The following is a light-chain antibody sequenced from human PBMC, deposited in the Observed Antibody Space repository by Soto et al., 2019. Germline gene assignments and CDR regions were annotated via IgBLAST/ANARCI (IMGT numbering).Light chain of an antibody. J-gene: IGKJ1*01. CDR3: QQYNDYSWT. Sequence: DSQMTQSPSTLSASVGDSVSINCRASQSISAWLAWYQQKPGKAPRLLIYKASTLEIGVPSRFSGSGSGTEFTLTSSSLQPDDVAIDYCQQYNDYSWTFGQGNKVDLK. CDR2: KAS. V-gene: IGKV1-5*03. CDR1: QSISAW.